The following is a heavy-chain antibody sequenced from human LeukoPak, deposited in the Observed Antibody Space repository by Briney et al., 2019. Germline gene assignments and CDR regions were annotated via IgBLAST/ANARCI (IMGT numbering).Heavy chain of an antibody. V-gene: IGHV3-7*01. CDR2: IKQDGSEK. Sequence: GGSLRLSCAASGFTFSSYWMSWVRQAPGKGLEWVANIKQDGSEKYYVDSVKGRFTISKDNAKNSLYLQMNSLRAEDTAVYYCARDLTDPPYYYYYIDVWGKGTTVTISS. CDR3: ARDLTDPPYYYYYIDV. CDR1: GFTFSSYW. J-gene: IGHJ6*03.